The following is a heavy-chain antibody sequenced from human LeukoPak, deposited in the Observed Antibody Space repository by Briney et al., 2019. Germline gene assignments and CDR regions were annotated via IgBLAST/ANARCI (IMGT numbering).Heavy chain of an antibody. V-gene: IGHV1-69*04. CDR2: IIPILGIA. Sequence: SVKVSCKASGGTFSSYAISWVRQAPGQGLERMGRIIPILGIANYAQKFQGRVTITADKSTSTAYMELSSLRSEDTAVYYCATGLSDYYYDSSGYYYWGQGTLVTVSS. D-gene: IGHD3-22*01. CDR3: ATGLSDYYYDSSGYYY. J-gene: IGHJ4*02. CDR1: GGTFSSYA.